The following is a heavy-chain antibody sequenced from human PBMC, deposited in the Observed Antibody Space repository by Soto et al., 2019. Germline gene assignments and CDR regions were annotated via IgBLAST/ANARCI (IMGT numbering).Heavy chain of an antibody. Sequence: QVQLVQSGAEVKQPGSSVKVSCKASRGALSSYAITWVRQAPGQGLDWMGRVIPIYGTPNYAQKFQGRLSRTVDASKSTAYLELSGLRSEDTAVYFCASAGSREIKRGALDIWGQGTMVTVSS. J-gene: IGHJ3*02. CDR3: ASAGSREIKRGALDI. CDR2: VIPIYGTP. CDR1: RGALSSYA. V-gene: IGHV1-69*18.